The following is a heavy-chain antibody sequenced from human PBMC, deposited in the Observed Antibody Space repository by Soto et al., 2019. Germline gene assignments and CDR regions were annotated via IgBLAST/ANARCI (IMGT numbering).Heavy chain of an antibody. V-gene: IGHV3-23*01. D-gene: IGHD6-19*01. CDR2: ISCCGGTA. CDR3: AKADGQQWLLPHLEN. CDR1: GFNFNKYA. J-gene: IGHJ4*02. Sequence: EVPLLESGGGLVRPGESLRLSCAASGFNFNKYAMSWVRQAPGEGLEWVSGISCCGGTASYADSVKGRFTIARDDAKNTLYLDMNSLRVEDTAEYYCAKADGQQWLLPHLENWGRGTLVTVS.